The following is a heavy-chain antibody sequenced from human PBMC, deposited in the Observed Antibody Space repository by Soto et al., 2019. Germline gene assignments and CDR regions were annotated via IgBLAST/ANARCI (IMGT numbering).Heavy chain of an antibody. J-gene: IGHJ4*02. CDR3: AKSAEYNYVDY. Sequence: PGGSLRLSCAASGFTFSTYAMKWVRQAPGKGVEWASGITATGSGTYYADSVKGRFTISSDNSKNTLYLQMNSLTAEDTAVYYCAKSAEYNYVDYWGQGTLVTVSS. D-gene: IGHD5-18*01. CDR2: ITATGSGT. CDR1: GFTFSTYA. V-gene: IGHV3-23*01.